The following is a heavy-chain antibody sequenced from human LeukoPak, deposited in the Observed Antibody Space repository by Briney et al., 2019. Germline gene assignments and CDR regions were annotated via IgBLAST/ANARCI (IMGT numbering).Heavy chain of an antibody. CDR2: IYYSGKT. CDR3: ARLIIRGKYSGSCPIDY. D-gene: IGHD6-13*01. J-gene: IGHJ4*02. V-gene: IGHV4-39*02. Sequence: PSETLSLTCTVSGGSISRDGSFWGWIRQPPGKGLEWIGNIYYSGKTYYNPSLKSRVTISVDTSKKHFSLNLTSVTAADTAVYYCARLIIRGKYSGSCPIDYWGQGTLVTVSS. CDR1: GGSISRDGSF.